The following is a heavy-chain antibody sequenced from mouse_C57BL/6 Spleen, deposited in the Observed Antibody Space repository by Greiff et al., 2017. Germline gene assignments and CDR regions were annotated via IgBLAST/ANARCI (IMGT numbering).Heavy chain of an antibody. D-gene: IGHD1-2*01. Sequence: VQLQQSGAELVRPGTSVKVSCKASGYAFTNYLIEWVKQRPGQGLEWIGVINPGSGGTNYNEKFKGKATLTADKSSSTAYMQLSSLTSEDSAVYFWARCSITATADYWGQGTTLTVSS. CDR3: ARCSITATADY. CDR2: INPGSGGT. J-gene: IGHJ2*01. CDR1: GYAFTNYL. V-gene: IGHV1-54*01.